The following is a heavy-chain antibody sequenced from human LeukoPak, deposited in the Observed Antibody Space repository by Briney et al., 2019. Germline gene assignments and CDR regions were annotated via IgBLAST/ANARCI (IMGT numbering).Heavy chain of an antibody. CDR3: AKVPPQLRWFGESHQYYFDY. CDR2: ISGSGGST. D-gene: IGHD3-10*01. Sequence: PGGSLRLSCAASGFAFSSYAMSWVRQAPGKGLEWVSAISGSGGSTYYADSVKGRFTISRDNSKNTLYLQMNSLRAEDTAVYYCAKVPPQLRWFGESHQYYFDYWGQGTLVTVSS. CDR1: GFAFSSYA. J-gene: IGHJ4*02. V-gene: IGHV3-23*01.